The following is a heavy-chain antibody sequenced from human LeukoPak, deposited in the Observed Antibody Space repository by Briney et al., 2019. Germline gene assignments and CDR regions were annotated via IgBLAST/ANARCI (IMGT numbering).Heavy chain of an antibody. CDR1: GFTFSSYA. V-gene: IGHV3-23*01. J-gene: IGHJ4*02. CDR2: ISGSGGST. CDR3: AKYSSSRRFDY. D-gene: IGHD6-6*01. Sequence: GGSLRLSCAASGFTFSSYAMSWVRQAPGKGLEWVSAISGSGGSTYYADSVKGRSTISRDNSRNTLYLQMNSLRAEDTAVYYCAKYSSSRRFDYWGQGTLVTVSS.